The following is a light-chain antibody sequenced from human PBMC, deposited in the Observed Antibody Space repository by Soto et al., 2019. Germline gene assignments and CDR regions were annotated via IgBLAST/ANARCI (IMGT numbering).Light chain of an antibody. J-gene: IGLJ1*01. V-gene: IGLV1-40*01. Sequence: QSALTQPPSVSGAPGQRVTISCTGSSSNIGAGYVVHWYQQLPGTVPKLLIYGNSDRPSGVPDRFSGSKSGTSASLAITGLQAEDEADYYCQSYDITLSAYVFGAGTKLTVL. CDR1: SSNIGAGYV. CDR3: QSYDITLSAYV. CDR2: GNS.